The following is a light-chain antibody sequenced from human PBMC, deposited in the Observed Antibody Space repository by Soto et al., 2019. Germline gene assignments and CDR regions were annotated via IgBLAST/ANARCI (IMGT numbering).Light chain of an antibody. CDR2: AAS. J-gene: IGKJ4*01. CDR3: QQSYSTSPLT. CDR1: QSISSY. V-gene: IGKV1-39*01. Sequence: DIKMNQSPSSLSASVGDRVTITCRASQSISSYLNWYQQKPGKAPKLLIYAASSLQSGVPSRFSGSGSGTDFTLTISSLQPEDFATYYCQQSYSTSPLTFGGGTKVDI.